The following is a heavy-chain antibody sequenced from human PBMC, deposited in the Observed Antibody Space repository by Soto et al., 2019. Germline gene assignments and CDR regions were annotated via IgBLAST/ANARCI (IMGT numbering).Heavy chain of an antibody. J-gene: IGHJ4*02. CDR3: ARLPVPMTYGGGFFDS. V-gene: IGHV1-69*01. Sequence: QVQLVQSGAEMMKSGSSVKVSCKVSGGSFNTYGIGWGRQAPGQGLEWMGEIIPLLGTPNYAQRFQGRVTITADESTNTAYIYLSSRRSEDSAVYNCARLPVPMTYGGGFFDSWGQGTLVTVSS. CDR2: IIPLLGTP. D-gene: IGHD3-16*01. CDR1: GGSFNTYG.